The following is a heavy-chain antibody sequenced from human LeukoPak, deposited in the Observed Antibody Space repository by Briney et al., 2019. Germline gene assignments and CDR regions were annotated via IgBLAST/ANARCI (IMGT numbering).Heavy chain of an antibody. Sequence: PSQTLSLTCSVSGGSISSGGYYWSWIRQHPGRGLEWIGYIHYSGSTDYNPSLKSRVTISIDTSKNQFSLKLSSVTAADTAVYYCARARAYCGGDCYPLDFDYWGQGTLVTVSS. D-gene: IGHD2-21*02. J-gene: IGHJ4*02. V-gene: IGHV4-31*03. CDR2: IHYSGST. CDR3: ARARAYCGGDCYPLDFDY. CDR1: GGSISSGGYY.